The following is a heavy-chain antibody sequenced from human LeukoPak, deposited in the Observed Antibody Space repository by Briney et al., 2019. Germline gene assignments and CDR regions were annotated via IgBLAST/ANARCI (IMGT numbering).Heavy chain of an antibody. V-gene: IGHV1-2*02. CDR2: INPDSGGT. J-gene: IGHJ4*02. Sequence: ASVKVSCKASGYTFSDYYMHWVRQAPGQGLEWMGWINPDSGGTKYAQKFQGRVTMTRDTSTSTVYMELSSLRSEDTAVYYCARDIKMGATLVGFDYWGQGTLVTVSS. D-gene: IGHD1-26*01. CDR1: GYTFSDYY. CDR3: ARDIKMGATLVGFDY.